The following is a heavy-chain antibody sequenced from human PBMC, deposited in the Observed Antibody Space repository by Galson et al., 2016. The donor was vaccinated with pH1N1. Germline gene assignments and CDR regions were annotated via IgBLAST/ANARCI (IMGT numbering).Heavy chain of an antibody. V-gene: IGHV3-7*03. CDR3: GRGGRPFD. J-gene: IGHJ4*02. CDR2: IKEDGSAK. Sequence: SLRLSCAASGFSFSSHWLSWVRQAPGKGLEWVAQIKEDGSAKYYVDSVKGRFTISRDNAKNSLDLQMDSLRAADTAVYYCGRGGRPFDWGQGTLVTVSS. CDR1: GFSFSSHW. D-gene: IGHD2-15*01.